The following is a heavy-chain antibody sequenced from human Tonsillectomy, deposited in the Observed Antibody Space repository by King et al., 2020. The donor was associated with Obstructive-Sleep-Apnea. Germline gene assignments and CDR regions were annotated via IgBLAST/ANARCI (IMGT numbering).Heavy chain of an antibody. D-gene: IGHD2-15*01. J-gene: IGHJ5*02. CDR3: ARGRRGYCSGGSCYSPGDWFDP. CDR2: INHSGST. V-gene: IGHV4-34*01. CDR1: GGSFSGYY. Sequence: VQLQQWGAGLLKPSETLSLTCAVYGGSFSGYYWSWIRQPPGKGLEWIGEINHSGSTNYNPSLKSRVTISVDTSKNQFSLKLSSVTAADTAVYYCARGRRGYCSGGSCYSPGDWFDPWGQGTLVTVSS.